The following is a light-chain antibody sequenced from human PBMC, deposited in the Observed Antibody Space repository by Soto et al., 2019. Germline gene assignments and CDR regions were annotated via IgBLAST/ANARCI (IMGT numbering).Light chain of an antibody. CDR3: QLYYSYPYT. J-gene: IGKJ2*01. CDR1: QGISSY. V-gene: IGKV1-8*01. CDR2: AAS. Sequence: AIRMTQSPSSFSASTGDRVTITCRASQGISSYLAWYQQKPGNTPKLLIYAASTLQSGVPSRFSGSGSGTDFTLTISCLQSEDFATYYCQLYYSYPYTFGQGTKLEIK.